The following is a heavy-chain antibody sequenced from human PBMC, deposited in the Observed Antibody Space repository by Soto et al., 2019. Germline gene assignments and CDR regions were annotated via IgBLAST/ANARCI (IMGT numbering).Heavy chain of an antibody. Sequence: EVQIEESGGGVIQPGGSLRLSCAASGFTVSSHYMSWVRQAPGKGLEWVSVIFGGGSTYYADSVKGRFTLSRDSSKNLVYLHIKSLRADDTAVYYCARSATGGGNYYYYGMDVWGQGTTVTFSS. CDR1: GFTVSSHY. J-gene: IGHJ6*02. CDR3: ARSATGGGNYYYYGMDV. CDR2: IFGGGST. D-gene: IGHD2-8*02. V-gene: IGHV3-53*01.